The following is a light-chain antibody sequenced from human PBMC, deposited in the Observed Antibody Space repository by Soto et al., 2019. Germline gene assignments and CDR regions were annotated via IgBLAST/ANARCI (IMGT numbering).Light chain of an antibody. CDR2: GAS. Sequence: EIVLTQSPGTLSLSPGERATLSCRASQSVSSSYLAWYQQKHGQAPRLLIYGASSRATGIPDRFSGSWSGTDFTLTIISLEPEDFAVYYCQQYGSSYTFGQGTKLEIK. CDR1: QSVSSSY. J-gene: IGKJ2*01. CDR3: QQYGSSYT. V-gene: IGKV3-20*01.